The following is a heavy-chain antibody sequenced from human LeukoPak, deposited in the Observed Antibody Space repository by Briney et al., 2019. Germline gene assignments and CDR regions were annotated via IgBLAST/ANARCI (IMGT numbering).Heavy chain of an antibody. CDR1: GFTFSSYS. V-gene: IGHV3-7*05. D-gene: IGHD3-10*01. CDR3: ARLAPSGSPHFDS. Sequence: PGGALRLSFAASGFTFSSYSMNLGRPAPGEGLGWGANIKRDGGEKYYVDSVKGRFTISRENAKNSLYLQMNSLRADDTALYYCARLAPSGSPHFDSWGQGTLVTVSS. J-gene: IGHJ4*02. CDR2: IKRDGGEK.